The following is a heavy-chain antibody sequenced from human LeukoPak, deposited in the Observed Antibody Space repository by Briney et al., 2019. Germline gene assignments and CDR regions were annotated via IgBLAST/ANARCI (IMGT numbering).Heavy chain of an antibody. D-gene: IGHD5-12*01. CDR1: GFTVSSNY. CDR2: IYSGGNT. V-gene: IGHV3-53*01. CDR3: ARDKWPYALDI. J-gene: IGHJ3*02. Sequence: GGSLRLSCAASGFTVSSNYMSWVRQAPGKGLEWVSVIYSGGNTYYAASVKGRFTISRDNSKNTLYLQMNSLRAEDTAVYYCARDKWPYALDIWGQGTMVTVSS.